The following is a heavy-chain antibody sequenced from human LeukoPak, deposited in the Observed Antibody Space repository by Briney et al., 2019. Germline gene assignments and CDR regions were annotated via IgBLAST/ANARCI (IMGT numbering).Heavy chain of an antibody. J-gene: IGHJ3*02. V-gene: IGHV4-31*03. CDR1: GGSINSGAYY. D-gene: IGHD2-15*01. CDR3: AGCSGGSPIDAFHI. CDR2: IYYSGSN. Sequence: PSGTLSLTCTVSGGSINSGAYYWSWIRQHPGKGLEWIGYIYYSGSNYYNPSLMSRVIISVDTSKNQFSLKLSSVTAADTAVYYCAGCSGGSPIDAFHIWGQGTMVTVSS.